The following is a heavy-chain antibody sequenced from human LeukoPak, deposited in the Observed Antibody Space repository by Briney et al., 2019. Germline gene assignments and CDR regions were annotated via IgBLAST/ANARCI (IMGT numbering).Heavy chain of an antibody. CDR3: AREILRFDI. CDR1: GYTFTSYA. J-gene: IGHJ3*02. Sequence: ASVKVSCKASGYTFTSYAMNWVRQAPGQGLEWMGWINTNTGNPTYAQGFSGRFVFSLDSSVSTAYLQISNLMPEDTAKYYCAREILRFDIWGQGTMVTVSS. CDR2: INTNTGNP. V-gene: IGHV7-4-1*02.